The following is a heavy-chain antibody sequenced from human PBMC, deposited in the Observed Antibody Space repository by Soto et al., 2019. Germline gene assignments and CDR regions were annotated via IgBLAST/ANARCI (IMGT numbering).Heavy chain of an antibody. CDR2: IIPIFGTA. J-gene: IGHJ6*02. CDR1: GGTFISYA. V-gene: IGHV1-69*13. D-gene: IGHD2-15*01. CDR3: ARGSGYCSGGSCYAVSYYYYGMDV. Sequence: SVKVSCKASGGTFISYAISWVRQAPGQGLEWMGGIIPIFGTANYAPKFHVRVTITADESTSTAYMELSSLRSEDTAVYYCARGSGYCSGGSCYAVSYYYYGMDVWGQGTTVTVSS.